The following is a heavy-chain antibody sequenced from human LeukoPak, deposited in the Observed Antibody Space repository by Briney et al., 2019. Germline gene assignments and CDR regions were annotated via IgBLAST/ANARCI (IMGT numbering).Heavy chain of an antibody. Sequence: SVKVSCKASGFTFTSSAVQWVRQARGQRLEWIGWIVVGSGNTNYAQKFQERVTITRDMSTSTAYMELSSLRSEDTAVHYCAAGVLGEAGAMGYWGQGTLVTVSS. D-gene: IGHD6-19*01. J-gene: IGHJ4*02. CDR1: GFTFTSSA. CDR2: IVVGSGNT. V-gene: IGHV1-58*01. CDR3: AAGVLGEAGAMGY.